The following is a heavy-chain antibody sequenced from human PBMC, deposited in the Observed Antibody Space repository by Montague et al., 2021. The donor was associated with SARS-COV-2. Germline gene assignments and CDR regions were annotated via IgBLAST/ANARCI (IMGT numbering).Heavy chain of an antibody. Sequence: SETLSLTCAVSGESMTRSWWTWVRQPPGQRLQWIGEIFHDGTSRSNYNPALKSRVTISIDTSKNQFSLKMSSVTAADTAVYYCARGSVFRYYDFLTGSRSYFDYWGQGTLVTVSS. CDR2: IFHDGTS. V-gene: IGHV4-4*02. CDR1: GESMTRSW. J-gene: IGHJ4*02. CDR3: ARGSVFRYYDFLTGSRSYFDY. D-gene: IGHD3-9*01.